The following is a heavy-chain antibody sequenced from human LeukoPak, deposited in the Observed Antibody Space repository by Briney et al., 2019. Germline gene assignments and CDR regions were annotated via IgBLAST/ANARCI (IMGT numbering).Heavy chain of an antibody. CDR3: ARDQGYSGKGPYYYYYGMDV. CDR1: GYTFTSYG. V-gene: IGHV1-18*01. Sequence: ASVKVSCKASGYTFTSYGISWVRQAPGQGLEWMGWISAYNGNTNYAQKLQGRVTMTTDTSTSTAYMELRSLRSDDTAVYYCARDQGYSGKGPYYYYYGMDVWGQGTTVTVSS. CDR2: ISAYNGNT. D-gene: IGHD4-23*01. J-gene: IGHJ6*02.